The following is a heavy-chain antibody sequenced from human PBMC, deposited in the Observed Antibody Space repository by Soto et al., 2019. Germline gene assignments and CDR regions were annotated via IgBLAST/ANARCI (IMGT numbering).Heavy chain of an antibody. D-gene: IGHD2-15*01. CDR2: INAGNGNT. V-gene: IGHV1-3*01. Sequence: QVQLVQSGAEVKKPGASVKVSCKASGYTFTSYAMHWVRQAPGQRLEWMGWINAGNGNTKYSQKFQGRVTITRDTSASTAYMELTSLRSEDTAVYFCARGPGGPDGPGDYWGQGTLVTVSS. CDR3: ARGPGGPDGPGDY. CDR1: GYTFTSYA. J-gene: IGHJ4*02.